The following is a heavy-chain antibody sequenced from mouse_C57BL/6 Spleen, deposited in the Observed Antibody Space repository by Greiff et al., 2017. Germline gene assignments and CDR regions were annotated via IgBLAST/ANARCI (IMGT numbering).Heavy chain of an antibody. CDR3: ARDSITTVVATN. D-gene: IGHD1-1*01. J-gene: IGHJ3*01. Sequence: EVKLMESGAELVKPGASVKLSCTASGFNIKDYYMHWVKQRTEQGLEWIGRIDPEDGETKYAPKFQGKATITADTSSNTAYLQLSSLTSEDTAVYYCARDSITTVVATNWGQGTLVTVSA. CDR2: IDPEDGET. CDR1: GFNIKDYY. V-gene: IGHV14-2*01.